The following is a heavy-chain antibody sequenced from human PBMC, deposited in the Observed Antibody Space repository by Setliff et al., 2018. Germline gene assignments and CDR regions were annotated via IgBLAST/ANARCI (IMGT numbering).Heavy chain of an antibody. D-gene: IGHD1-26*01. V-gene: IGHV4-4*08. CDR2: VYSGGTT. Sequence: SETLSLTCTVSGDSISDHHWSWIRLPPGKGLEWIGYVYSGGTTSYNPSLKSRVTISLGTSKNHFSLKLDSVTAADTALYYCARSPSSGAYWNPRPFYPDSWARGTLVTVSS. CDR3: ARSPSSGAYWNPRPFYPDS. CDR1: GDSISDHH. J-gene: IGHJ4*02.